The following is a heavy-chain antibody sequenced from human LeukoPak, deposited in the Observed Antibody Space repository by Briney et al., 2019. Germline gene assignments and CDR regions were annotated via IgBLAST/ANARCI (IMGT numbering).Heavy chain of an antibody. D-gene: IGHD5-12*01. CDR1: GFTFSSYG. Sequence: GGSLRLSCAASGFTFSSYGMYWVRQAPGKGLEWVAFIRYDGSNKYYADSVKGRFTVSRDNSKNTLYLQMKSLRAEDTAVYYCAKGGGYEAQYYYYLDVWGKGTTVTISS. CDR3: AKGGGYEAQYYYYLDV. V-gene: IGHV3-30*02. CDR2: IRYDGSNK. J-gene: IGHJ6*03.